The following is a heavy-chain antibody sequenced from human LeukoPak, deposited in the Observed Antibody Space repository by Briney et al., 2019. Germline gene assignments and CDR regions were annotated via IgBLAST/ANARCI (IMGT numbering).Heavy chain of an antibody. CDR3: ARDTYSSSWHYFDY. J-gene: IGHJ4*02. V-gene: IGHV4-34*01. Sequence: PSETLSLTCAVYGGSFSGYYWSWIRQPPGKGLEWIGEINHSGSTNYNPSLKSRVTISVDTSKNQFSLKLSSVTAADTAVYYCARDTYSSSWHYFDYWGQGTLVTVSS. CDR1: GGSFSGYY. D-gene: IGHD6-13*01. CDR2: INHSGST.